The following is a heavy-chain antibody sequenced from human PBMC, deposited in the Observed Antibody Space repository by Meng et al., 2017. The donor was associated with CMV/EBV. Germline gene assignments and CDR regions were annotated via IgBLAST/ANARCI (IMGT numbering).Heavy chain of an antibody. D-gene: IGHD6-13*01. CDR3: ARDRAAPGWFDP. V-gene: IGHV3-21*01. CDR2: ISSSSSYI. Sequence: GGSLRLSCAASGFTFSSYSMNWVRQAPGKGPEWVSSISSSSSYIYYADSVKGRFTISRDNAKNSLYLQMNSLRAEDTAVYYCARDRAAPGWFDPWGQGTLVTVSS. CDR1: GFTFSSYS. J-gene: IGHJ5*02.